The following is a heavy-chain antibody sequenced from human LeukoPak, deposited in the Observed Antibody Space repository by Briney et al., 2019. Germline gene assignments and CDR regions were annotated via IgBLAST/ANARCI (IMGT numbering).Heavy chain of an antibody. Sequence: PGGSLRLSCAASGFTFSIYWMSWVRQAPGKGLEWVANIKQDGSEKYYVDSVKGRFTISRDNGKNSLYLQMSSLRAEDTAMYYCARGGWSVDYWGQGTLVTVSS. CDR3: ARGGWSVDY. J-gene: IGHJ4*02. CDR1: GFTFSIYW. V-gene: IGHV3-7*01. D-gene: IGHD6-19*01. CDR2: IKQDGSEK.